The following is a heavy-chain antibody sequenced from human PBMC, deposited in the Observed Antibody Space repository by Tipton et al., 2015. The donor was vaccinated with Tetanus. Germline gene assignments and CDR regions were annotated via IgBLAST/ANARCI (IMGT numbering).Heavy chain of an antibody. V-gene: IGHV4-59*01. CDR3: ARLSSPFFGAFFR. D-gene: IGHD3-3*01. CDR1: VGAIIDSY. CDR2: IYYSGST. Sequence: TLSLTCTVSVGAIIDSYWGWIRQSQGTGLEWIGYIYYSGSTNYSPSLKSRVTISIATSKSQFSLKMTSVTAADTGRYYCARLSSPFFGAFFRRGQGSMDTVSS. J-gene: IGHJ3*01.